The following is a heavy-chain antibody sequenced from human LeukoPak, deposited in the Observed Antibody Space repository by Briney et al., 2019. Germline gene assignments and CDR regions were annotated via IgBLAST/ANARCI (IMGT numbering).Heavy chain of an antibody. Sequence: GGSLRLSCSASGFAFSVYAMSWLRQPPGKGLEWVSTINANSGTTSYAASVRGRFTISRDNSKNTLYLQLNTLRADDTATYYCAKLAEYGYSSGWFDYWGQGTLVTVSS. CDR2: INANSGTT. V-gene: IGHV3-23*01. J-gene: IGHJ4*02. CDR1: GFAFSVYA. D-gene: IGHD6-19*01. CDR3: AKLAEYGYSSGWFDY.